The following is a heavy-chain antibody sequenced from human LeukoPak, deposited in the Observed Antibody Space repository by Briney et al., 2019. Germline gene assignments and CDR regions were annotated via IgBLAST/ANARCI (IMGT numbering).Heavy chain of an antibody. V-gene: IGHV1-18*01. CDR1: GYTFTSYG. J-gene: IGHJ4*02. D-gene: IGHD5-12*01. Sequence: ASVKVSCKASGYTFTSYGISWVRQAPGQGLEWMGWISAYNGNTNYAQKFQGRVTMTTDTSTSTAYMELRSLRSDDTAVYYCASHRYSGYDFYFYFDYWGQGTLVTVSS. CDR2: ISAYNGNT. CDR3: ASHRYSGYDFYFYFDY.